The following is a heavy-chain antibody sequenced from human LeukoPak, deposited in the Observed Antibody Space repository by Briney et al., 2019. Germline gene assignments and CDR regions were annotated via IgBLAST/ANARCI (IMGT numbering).Heavy chain of an antibody. CDR2: VRSNDGNK. J-gene: IGHJ4*02. V-gene: IGHV1-18*01. D-gene: IGHD3-22*01. CDR1: GYTFTNYH. Sequence: ASVKVSCKASGYTFTNYHIAWVRQAPGQGLERMGWVRSNDGNKVYAQRLQGRVTMTTDTSTSVAYMELRSLTSDDTAVYYCTRAPPGMTMMTDYWGQGTLVTVSS. CDR3: TRAPPGMTMMTDY.